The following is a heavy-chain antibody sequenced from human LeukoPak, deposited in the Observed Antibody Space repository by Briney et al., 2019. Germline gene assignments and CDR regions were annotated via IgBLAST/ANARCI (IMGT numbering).Heavy chain of an antibody. D-gene: IGHD6-13*01. J-gene: IGHJ4*02. V-gene: IGHV3-23*01. CDR3: ARPSAAGTGSHFDY. Sequence: GGSLRLSCAASGFSFSGYAMNWVRQAPGKGLEWVSAISGSGSGTYYADSVKGRFSISRDNSKDTLYLPMNSLRAEDTAVYYCARPSAAGTGSHFDYWGQGTLVTVSS. CDR2: ISGSGSGT. CDR1: GFSFSGYA.